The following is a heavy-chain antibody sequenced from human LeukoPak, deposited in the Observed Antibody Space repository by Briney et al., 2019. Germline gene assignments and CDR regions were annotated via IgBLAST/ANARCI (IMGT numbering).Heavy chain of an antibody. V-gene: IGHV4-34*01. CDR1: GGSFSGYY. J-gene: IGHJ6*03. CDR3: ARVISSSWTYYYYYYMDV. Sequence: KTSETLSLTCAVYGGSFSGYYWSWIRQPPGKGLEWVGEINHSGSTNYNPSLKSRVTISVDTSKNQFSLKLSSVTAADTAVYYCARVISSSWTYYYYYYMDVWGKGTTVTISS. CDR2: INHSGST. D-gene: IGHD6-13*01.